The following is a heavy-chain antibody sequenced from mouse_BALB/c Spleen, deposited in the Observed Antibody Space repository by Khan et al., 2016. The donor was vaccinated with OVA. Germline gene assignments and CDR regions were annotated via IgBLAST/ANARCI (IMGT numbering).Heavy chain of an antibody. Sequence: QVQLQQSGAELARPGASVKMSCKASGYTFTSYSMHWIKQRPGQGLEWIGNINPSNAYTNYNQKFKDKATLTADKSSSTAYMQLSSLTSEDSAGSYCARDFHYNGSGGALDYWGQGTSVTVSS. CDR2: INPSNAYT. CDR1: GYTFTSYS. J-gene: IGHJ4*01. V-gene: IGHV1-4*01. CDR3: ARDFHYNGSGGALDY. D-gene: IGHD1-1*01.